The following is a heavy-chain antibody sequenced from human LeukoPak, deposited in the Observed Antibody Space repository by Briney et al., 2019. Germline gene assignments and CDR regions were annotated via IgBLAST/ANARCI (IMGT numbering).Heavy chain of an antibody. CDR2: IYASGMT. J-gene: IGHJ5*02. CDR3: ARGSWGP. Sequence: PSETLSLTCTLSGGSISTYYWNWVRQPAGKGLEWIGRIYASGMTNYNPSLKSRVTISVDTSKNQFSLKLTSLTAADTAVYYCARGSWGPWGQGTLVTVSS. V-gene: IGHV4-4*07. CDR1: GGSISTYY. D-gene: IGHD7-27*01.